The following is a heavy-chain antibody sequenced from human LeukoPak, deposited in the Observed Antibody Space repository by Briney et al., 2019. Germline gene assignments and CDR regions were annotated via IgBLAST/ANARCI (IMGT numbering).Heavy chain of an antibody. Sequence: QAGGSLRLSCAASGFTFSSYAMSWVRQAPGKGLEWVSAISGGGDTTYYADSVKGRFTISRDSSKNTLYLQMNSLRADDTAIYYCAKDLVVAPAADAAFDIWGQGTMVTVSS. CDR3: AKDLVVAPAADAAFDI. V-gene: IGHV3-23*01. CDR2: ISGGGDTT. CDR1: GFTFSSYA. J-gene: IGHJ3*02. D-gene: IGHD2-2*01.